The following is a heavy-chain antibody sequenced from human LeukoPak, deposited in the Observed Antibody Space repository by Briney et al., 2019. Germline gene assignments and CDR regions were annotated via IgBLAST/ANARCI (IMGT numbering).Heavy chain of an antibody. Sequence: SQTLSLTCAISGDSVSSNSAAWNWIRQSPSRGLEWLGRTYYRSKWYNDYAVSVKSRITINPDTSKNQFSLQLSSVTAADTAVYYCARGIHTIFYYMDVWGKGTTVTVSS. CDR1: GDSVSSNSAA. CDR2: TYYRSKWYN. CDR3: ARGIHTIFYYMDV. V-gene: IGHV6-1*01. J-gene: IGHJ6*03. D-gene: IGHD3-3*01.